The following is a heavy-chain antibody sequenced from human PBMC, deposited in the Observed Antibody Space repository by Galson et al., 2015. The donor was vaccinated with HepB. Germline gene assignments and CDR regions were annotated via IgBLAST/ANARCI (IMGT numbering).Heavy chain of an antibody. CDR2: IRSKAFGGTA. Sequence: SLRLSCAASGFTFSSYSMNWVRQAPGKGLEWLGLIRSKAFGGTADYAASVGGAFVISRDDSKGIAYLQMNSLKPEDTALYYCTRVGDDSTGNGFDYWGQGTVVTVSS. CDR1: GFTFSSYS. CDR3: TRVGDDSTGNGFDY. V-gene: IGHV3-49*04. D-gene: IGHD3-22*01. J-gene: IGHJ4*02.